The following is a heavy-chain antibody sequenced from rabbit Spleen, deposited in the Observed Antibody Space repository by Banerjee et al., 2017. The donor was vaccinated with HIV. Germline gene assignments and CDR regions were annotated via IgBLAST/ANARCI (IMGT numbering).Heavy chain of an antibody. CDR3: ARGLYYDGSNDYDISL. D-gene: IGHD8-1*01. V-gene: IGHV1S45*01. CDR1: GFDLSSYYY. CDR2: IKTTSGST. Sequence: QEQLEESGGDLVKPEGSLTLTCTASGFDLSSYYYMCWVRQAPGKGLEWIGCIKTTSGSTVYASWAKGRFTISKASSTVTLQVTSLTAADTATYFCARGLYYDGSNDYDISLWGQGTLVTVS. J-gene: IGHJ6*01.